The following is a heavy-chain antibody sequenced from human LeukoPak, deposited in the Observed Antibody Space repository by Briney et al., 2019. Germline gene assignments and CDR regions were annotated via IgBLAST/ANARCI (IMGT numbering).Heavy chain of an antibody. CDR2: ISWNSGII. J-gene: IGHJ4*02. CDR1: GFPFDDYG. CDR3: ARDEAAAYDY. D-gene: IGHD6-13*01. Sequence: PGGSLRLSCVASGFPFDDYGMFWVRQSPGKGLEWVSSISWNSGIIDYADSVKGRFTISRDNAKNSLYLQMNSLRAEDTAVYYCARDEAAAYDYWGQGTLVTVSS. V-gene: IGHV3-9*01.